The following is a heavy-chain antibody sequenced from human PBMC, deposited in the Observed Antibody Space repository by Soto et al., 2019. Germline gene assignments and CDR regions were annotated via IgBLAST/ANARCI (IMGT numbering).Heavy chain of an antibody. J-gene: IGHJ6*02. Sequence: SETLSLTCVVSRYSYNRVHFWGWIRQPPGKGLQWIGSLSENGGTYRNPSRRRRVTLSVDTSKNQFSLKLTSVTAAAAAVYYFPAAALPGARFYGMNVWRQGSTVTVCS. D-gene: IGHD2-2*01. CDR1: RYSYNRVHF. V-gene: IGHV4-38-2*01. CDR2: LSENGGT. CDR3: PAAALPGARFYGMNV.